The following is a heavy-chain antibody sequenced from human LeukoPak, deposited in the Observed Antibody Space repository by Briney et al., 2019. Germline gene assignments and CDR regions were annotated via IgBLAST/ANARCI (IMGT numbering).Heavy chain of an antibody. J-gene: IGHJ3*02. CDR2: ISAYNGNT. CDR1: GYTFTSYD. CDR3: ARGEVLGYDLTAFDI. D-gene: IGHD3-16*01. Sequence: ASVKVSCKASGYTFTSYDINWVRQATGQGLEWMGWISAYNGNTNYAQKLQGRVTMTTDTSTSTAYMELRSLRSDDTAVYYCARGEVLGYDLTAFDIWGQGTMVTVSS. V-gene: IGHV1-18*01.